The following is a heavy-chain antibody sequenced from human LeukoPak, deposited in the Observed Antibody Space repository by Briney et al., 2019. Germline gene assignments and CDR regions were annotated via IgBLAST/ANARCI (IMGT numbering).Heavy chain of an antibody. CDR1: GFTLSSYA. V-gene: IGHV3-30-3*01. CDR2: ISYDGSKK. J-gene: IGHJ6*02. Sequence: PGGSLRLSCEASGFTLSSYAMNWVRQAPGKGLEWVAVISYDGSKKYYADSVKGRFTISRDNSKNTLYLQMNSLRPEDTAVYYCARDLYFDWQGNVWGQGTTVTVSS. CDR3: ARDLYFDWQGNV. D-gene: IGHD3-9*01.